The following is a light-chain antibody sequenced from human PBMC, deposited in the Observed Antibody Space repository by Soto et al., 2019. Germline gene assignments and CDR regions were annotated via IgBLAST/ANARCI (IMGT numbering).Light chain of an antibody. J-gene: IGKJ2*01. Sequence: DIQMTQSPSTLSASVGDRVTITCRASQSISSWLAWYQQKPGKAPKLLIYKASSLESGVPSRFSGSGSGTEFTLPISSLQPDDFATYYCQQYNSYPYPFGQGTKLEIK. CDR3: QQYNSYPYP. CDR1: QSISSW. V-gene: IGKV1-5*03. CDR2: KAS.